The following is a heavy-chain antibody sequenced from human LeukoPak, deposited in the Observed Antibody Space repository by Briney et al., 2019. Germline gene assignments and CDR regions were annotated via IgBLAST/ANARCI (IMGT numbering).Heavy chain of an antibody. Sequence: GGSLRLSCAASGFTFDDYGLSWVRQAPGKGLEWVSGINWNGGSTGYADSVKGRFTISRDNSKNTLYLQMNSLRAEDTAVYYCARSLTYYYDSSGYYFDYWGQGTLVTVSS. CDR3: ARSLTYYYDSSGYYFDY. D-gene: IGHD3-22*01. CDR1: GFTFDDYG. J-gene: IGHJ4*02. V-gene: IGHV3-20*04. CDR2: INWNGGST.